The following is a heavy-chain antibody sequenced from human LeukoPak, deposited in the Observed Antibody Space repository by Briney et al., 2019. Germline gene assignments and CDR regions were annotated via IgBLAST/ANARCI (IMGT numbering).Heavy chain of an antibody. V-gene: IGHV3-21*01. Sequence: GSLRLSCSASGFNLSSYNMKWVRQAPGKGLEWVSSISSSSSYIYYADSVKGRFTISRDNAKNSLYLQMNSLRAEDTAVYYCARSEGTIDYWGQGTLVTVSS. CDR3: ARSEGTIDY. J-gene: IGHJ4*02. CDR1: GFNLSSYN. D-gene: IGHD2-8*01. CDR2: ISSSSSYI.